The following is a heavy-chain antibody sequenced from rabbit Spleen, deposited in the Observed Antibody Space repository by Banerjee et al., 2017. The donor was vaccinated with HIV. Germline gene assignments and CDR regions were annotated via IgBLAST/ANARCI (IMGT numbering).Heavy chain of an antibody. CDR2: IDTGSSGFT. Sequence: QSVEESGGRLVTPGTPLTLTCTVSGFSLSNYAVTWVRQAPGKGLDWIACIDTGSSGFTYFASWAKGRFTISKTSSTTVTLQVTSLTAADTATYFCARDLTDVIGWNFGWWGPGTLVTVS. V-gene: IGHV1S40*01. CDR3: ARDLTDVIGWNFGW. J-gene: IGHJ4*01. D-gene: IGHD1-1*01. CDR1: GFSLSNYA.